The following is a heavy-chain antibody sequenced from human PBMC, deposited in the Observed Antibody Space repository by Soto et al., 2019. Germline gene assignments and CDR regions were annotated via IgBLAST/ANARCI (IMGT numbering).Heavy chain of an antibody. Sequence: SVKVSCMASRYTFPHYYIHWLRQAPVQGREWMGLINPISAGTNNAQKFQGGGTMTRDTSISTASMELSRLRSDHTAVYYCARETTTAAARGMDVGGQGTTVTV. CDR2: INPISAGT. CDR1: RYTFPHYY. J-gene: IGHJ6*02. CDR3: ARETTTAAARGMDV. V-gene: IGHV1-2*02. D-gene: IGHD6-13*01.